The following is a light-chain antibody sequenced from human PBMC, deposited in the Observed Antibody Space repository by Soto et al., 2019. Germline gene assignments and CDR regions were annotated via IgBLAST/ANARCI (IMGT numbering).Light chain of an antibody. CDR2: EVR. J-gene: IGLJ1*01. Sequence: QSVLTQPASVSGSPGQSITISCTGTSSDIGSYNYVAWYLQFPGKTPKLIIYEVRNRPSGVSFRFSGSKSGNTASLTISGLQAEDGADYYCISYRGSDTSYVFGTGTKVTVL. CDR3: ISYRGSDTSYV. V-gene: IGLV2-14*01. CDR1: SSDIGSYNY.